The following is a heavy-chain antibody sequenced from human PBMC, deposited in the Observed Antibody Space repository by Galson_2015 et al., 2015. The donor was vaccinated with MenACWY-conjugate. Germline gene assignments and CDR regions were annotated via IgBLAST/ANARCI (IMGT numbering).Heavy chain of an antibody. CDR2: ISSSGTTT. D-gene: IGHD6-19*01. CDR1: GFTFSSYA. J-gene: IGHJ4*02. Sequence: SLRLSCAASGFTFSSYAMNWVRQAPGKGLEWVSYISSSGTTTYYTDSVKGRFTISRDNAKSSLYLEMNSLRDEDTAVYYCASRVAGLFDYWGQGTLVTVSS. V-gene: IGHV3-48*02. CDR3: ASRVAGLFDY.